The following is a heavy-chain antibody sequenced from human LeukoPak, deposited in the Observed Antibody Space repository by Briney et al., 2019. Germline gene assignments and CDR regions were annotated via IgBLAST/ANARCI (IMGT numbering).Heavy chain of an antibody. CDR2: IWYDGGKE. CDR3: AKDRKQWHSPLDY. V-gene: IGHV3-33*06. D-gene: IGHD6-19*01. J-gene: IGHJ4*02. Sequence: GRSLRHSCAASGFTFSSHGMHWVRQAPGKGLEWVAIIWYDGGKEYYADSVKGRFTISRDSSKNTLYLQMNSLRPEDTAVYYCAKDRKQWHSPLDYWGQGTLVTVSS. CDR1: GFTFSSHG.